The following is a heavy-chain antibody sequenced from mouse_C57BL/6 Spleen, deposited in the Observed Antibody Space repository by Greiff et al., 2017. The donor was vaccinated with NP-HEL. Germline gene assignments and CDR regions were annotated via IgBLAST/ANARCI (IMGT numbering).Heavy chain of an antibody. CDR2: INPYNGGT. CDR3: AREGDYGSSYGAMDY. CDR1: GYTFTDYY. J-gene: IGHJ4*01. D-gene: IGHD1-1*01. V-gene: IGHV1-19*01. Sequence: EVQLQQSGPVLVKPGASVKMSCKASGYTFTDYYMNWVKQSHGKSLEWIGVINPYNGGTSYNQKFKGKATLTVDKSSSTAYMELNSLTSEDSAVYYCAREGDYGSSYGAMDYWGQGTSVTVSS.